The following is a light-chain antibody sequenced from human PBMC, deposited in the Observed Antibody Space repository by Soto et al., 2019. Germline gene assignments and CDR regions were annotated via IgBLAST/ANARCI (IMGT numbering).Light chain of an antibody. CDR1: SSNIGSNY. J-gene: IGLJ2*01. V-gene: IGLV1-47*01. CDR2: TNN. CDR3: AAWDDSLSGVV. Sequence: QLVLTQPPSASGTPGQRVTISCSGSSSNIGSNYVYWYQQLPGTAPKLLIYTNNQRPSAVPDRFSGSKSGTSASLAITGLRSEDEADYYCAAWDDSLSGVVFGGGTQLTVL.